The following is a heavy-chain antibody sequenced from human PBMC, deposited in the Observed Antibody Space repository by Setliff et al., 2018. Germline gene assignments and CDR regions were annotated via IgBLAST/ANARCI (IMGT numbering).Heavy chain of an antibody. J-gene: IGHJ6*02. D-gene: IGHD6-13*01. CDR3: ARVSMYSSSWYYYYYGMDV. CDR2: MYSGGNT. CDR1: GYSISSGYY. V-gene: IGHV4-38-2*01. Sequence: SETLSLTCAVSGYSISSGYYWGWIRQPPGKGLEWIGSMYSGGNTYYNPSLKSRATISIDTSKNQFSLKLSSVTAADTAVYYCARVSMYSSSWYYYYYGMDVWGQGTTVTVSS.